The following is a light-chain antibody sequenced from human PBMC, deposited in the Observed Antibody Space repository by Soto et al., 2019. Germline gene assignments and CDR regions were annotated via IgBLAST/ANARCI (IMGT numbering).Light chain of an antibody. CDR3: QHYYNWPPWT. J-gene: IGKJ1*01. CDR1: QSVRSN. Sequence: EIVMTQSPATLSVSPGERATLSCRASQSVRSNLAWYQQKPGQAPRLLIYGASTRATGIPARFSGSGSGTEFTLTISSLQSEDFGVYYWQHYYNWPPWTFGQGNKLEIK. CDR2: GAS. V-gene: IGKV3-15*01.